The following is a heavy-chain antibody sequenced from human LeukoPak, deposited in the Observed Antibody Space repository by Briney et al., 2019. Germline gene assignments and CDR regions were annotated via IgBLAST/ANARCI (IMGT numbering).Heavy chain of an antibody. CDR2: INSDGSST. V-gene: IGHV3-74*01. J-gene: IGHJ4*02. CDR1: GFTFSSYW. CDR3: AREGGYSHAFDY. Sequence: GGSLRLSCAASGFTFSSYWMYWVRQAPGKGLVWVSRINSDGSSTSHADSVKGRFTISRDNAKNTLYLQMNSLRAEDTAVYYCAREGGYSHAFDYWGQETLVTVSS. D-gene: IGHD3-22*01.